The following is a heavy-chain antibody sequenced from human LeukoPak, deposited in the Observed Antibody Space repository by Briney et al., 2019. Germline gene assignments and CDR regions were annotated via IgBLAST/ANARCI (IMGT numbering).Heavy chain of an antibody. Sequence: SETLSLTCTVSGGSISSYYWSWIRQPAGKGLEWIGSIYYSGSTYYNPSLKSRVTISVDTSKNQFSLKLSSVTAADTAVYYCARHLGFGELSIDPWGQGTLVTVSS. D-gene: IGHD3-10*01. CDR1: GGSISSYY. J-gene: IGHJ5*02. V-gene: IGHV4-59*05. CDR3: ARHLGFGELSIDP. CDR2: IYYSGST.